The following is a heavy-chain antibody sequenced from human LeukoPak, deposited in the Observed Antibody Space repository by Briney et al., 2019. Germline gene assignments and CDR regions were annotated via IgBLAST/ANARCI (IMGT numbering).Heavy chain of an antibody. CDR3: ASHGVAYGSMDV. CDR1: GFTVNSNY. CDR2: IYSGGNT. V-gene: IGHV3-66*04. D-gene: IGHD3-10*01. Sequence: PGGSLRLSCAASGFTVNSNYMSWVRQAPGKGLEWVSVIYSGGNTYYADSVKGRFTISRDNSKDTLYLQVNSLRAEDTAVYYCASHGVAYGSMDVWGRGTTVTVSS. J-gene: IGHJ6*02.